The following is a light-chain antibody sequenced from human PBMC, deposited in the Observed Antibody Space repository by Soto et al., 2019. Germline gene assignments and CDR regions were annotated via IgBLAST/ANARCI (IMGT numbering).Light chain of an antibody. CDR2: EVT. Sequence: QSALTQPASVSGSPGQSITISCTGTSSDIGFYNYVSWYQHHPGKAPKLIFYEVTNRPSGVSDRFSGSKSGSTASLTISGLQAEGEADYHCTSYTSNTALVFGTGTKVTVL. CDR3: TSYTSNTALV. J-gene: IGLJ1*01. CDR1: SSDIGFYNY. V-gene: IGLV2-14*01.